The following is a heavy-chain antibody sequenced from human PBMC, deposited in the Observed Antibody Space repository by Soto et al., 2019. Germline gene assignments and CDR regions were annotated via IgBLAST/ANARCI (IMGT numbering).Heavy chain of an antibody. J-gene: IGHJ4*02. Sequence: GGSLRLSCAASGFTFSSYAMSWVRQAPGKGLEWVSAISGSGGSTHYADSVKGRFTISRDNSKNTLYLQMNSLRAEDTAVYYCAKEGPLGGYYYDSSGYFYDYWGQGTLVTVSS. CDR1: GFTFSSYA. V-gene: IGHV3-23*01. CDR2: ISGSGGST. CDR3: AKEGPLGGYYYDSSGYFYDY. D-gene: IGHD3-22*01.